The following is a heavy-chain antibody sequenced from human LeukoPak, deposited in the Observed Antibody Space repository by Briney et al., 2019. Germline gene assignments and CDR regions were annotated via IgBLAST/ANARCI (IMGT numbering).Heavy chain of an antibody. CDR1: GFTFSSYG. V-gene: IGHV3-30*03. CDR2: ISYDGSNK. Sequence: PGRSLRLSCAASGFTFSSYGMHWVRQAPGKGLEWVAVISYDGSNKYYADSVKGRFTISRDNSKNTLYLQMNSLRAEDTAVYYCVGEWEQLRWGQGTLVTVSS. J-gene: IGHJ4*02. D-gene: IGHD1-26*01. CDR3: VGEWEQLR.